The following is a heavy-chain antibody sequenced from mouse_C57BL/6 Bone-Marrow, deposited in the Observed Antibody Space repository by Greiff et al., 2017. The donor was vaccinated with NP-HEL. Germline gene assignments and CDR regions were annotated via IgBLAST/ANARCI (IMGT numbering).Heavy chain of an antibody. CDR3: TSLITTVDFDY. V-gene: IGHV6-3*01. J-gene: IGHJ2*01. CDR1: GFTFSNYW. CDR2: IRLKSDNYAT. Sequence: EVQLQESGGGLVQPGGSMKLSCVASGFTFSNYWMNWVRQSPEKGLEWVAQIRLKSDNYATHYAESVKGRFTISRDDSKSSVYLQMNNLRAEDTGIYYCTSLITTVDFDYWGQGTTLTVSS. D-gene: IGHD1-1*01.